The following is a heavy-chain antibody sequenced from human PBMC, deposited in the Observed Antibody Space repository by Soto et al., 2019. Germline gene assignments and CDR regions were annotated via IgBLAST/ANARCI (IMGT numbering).Heavy chain of an antibody. V-gene: IGHV3-30*18. CDR2: ISYDGSNK. CDR3: AKDRYSSGYEFDY. Sequence: GGSLRLSCAASGFTFSSYGMHWVRQAPGKGLEWVAVISYDGSNKYYADSVKGRFTISRDNSKNTLYLQMNSLRAEDTAVYYCAKDRYSSGYEFDYWGQGTLVTVSS. J-gene: IGHJ4*02. D-gene: IGHD3-22*01. CDR1: GFTFSSYG.